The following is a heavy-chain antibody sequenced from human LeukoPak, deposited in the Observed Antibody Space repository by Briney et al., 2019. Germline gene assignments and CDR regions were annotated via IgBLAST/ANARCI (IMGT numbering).Heavy chain of an antibody. D-gene: IGHD3-22*01. CDR3: ARAPLSPYHYDPQRPKGYFDY. CDR1: GFTVSSNY. Sequence: GGFLRLSCAASGFTVSSNYMNWVRQAPGKGLEWVSVIYSGGNTYHADSVKGRFTISRDSSKNTVYLQMNSLRAEDTAVYYCARAPLSPYHYDPQRPKGYFDYWGQGTLVTVSS. CDR2: IYSGGNT. J-gene: IGHJ4*02. V-gene: IGHV3-66*01.